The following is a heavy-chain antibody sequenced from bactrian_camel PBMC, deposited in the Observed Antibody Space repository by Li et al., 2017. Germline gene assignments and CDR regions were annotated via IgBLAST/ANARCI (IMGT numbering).Heavy chain of an antibody. V-gene: IGHV3S63*01. CDR2: IFSDPRYT. J-gene: IGHJ7*01. CDR1: GYTSY. Sequence: HVQLVESGGGSVQAGGSLRLSCAPSGYTSYMGWFRQAPGKEREGVALIFSDPRYTYYPDSVKGRFTISRDNSRNTVTLETNNLKPEDTAIYYCAAKTIEGSCSVASAIDLWGTGTQVTVS. D-gene: IGHD2*01.